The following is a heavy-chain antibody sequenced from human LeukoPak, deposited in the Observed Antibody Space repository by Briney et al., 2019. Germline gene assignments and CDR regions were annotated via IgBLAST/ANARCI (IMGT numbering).Heavy chain of an antibody. D-gene: IGHD2-15*01. J-gene: IGHJ5*02. CDR2: IYSSENT. V-gene: IGHV4-61*02. CDR1: GAAISSGSEY. CDR3: ARSLITPTNWFDT. Sequence: SQTLSLTCTVSGAAISSGSEYGGWGREPAGRGEEWIGRIYSSENTNYNPSLNIRVTISVDTSKNQFSLELNSVPAADTAVYYCARSLITPTNWFDTWGQGTLATVS.